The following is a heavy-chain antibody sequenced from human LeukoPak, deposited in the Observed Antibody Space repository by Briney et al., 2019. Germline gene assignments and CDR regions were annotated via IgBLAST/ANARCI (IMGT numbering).Heavy chain of an antibody. CDR1: GYTLTELS. J-gene: IGHJ3*02. CDR2: FDPEDGET. D-gene: IGHD6-19*01. CDR3: ATVQLGIAVAGFDAFDI. Sequence: GASVKFSCKVSGYTLTELSMHWVRQAPGKGLKWMGGFDPEDGETIYAKKFQGRVTMTEDTSTDTAYMELSSLRSEDTAVYYCATVQLGIAVAGFDAFDIWGQGTMVTVSS. V-gene: IGHV1-24*01.